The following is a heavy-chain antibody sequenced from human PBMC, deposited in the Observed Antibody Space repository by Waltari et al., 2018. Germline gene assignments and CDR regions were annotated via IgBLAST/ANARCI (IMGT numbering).Heavy chain of an antibody. CDR1: GFTFSSYW. CDR2: INSDGSTT. J-gene: IGHJ2*01. V-gene: IGHV3-74*01. CDR3: ARAQLTMARNLDL. D-gene: IGHD3-10*01. Sequence: EVQLVESGGGLVQPGGSLGLSCVTSGFTFSSYWMHWVRQVPGKGLVWVSRINSDGSTTSYADSVKGRFTISRDNAKKTLYLKMNSLRADDTSVYYCARAQLTMARNLDLWGRGTLVTVSS.